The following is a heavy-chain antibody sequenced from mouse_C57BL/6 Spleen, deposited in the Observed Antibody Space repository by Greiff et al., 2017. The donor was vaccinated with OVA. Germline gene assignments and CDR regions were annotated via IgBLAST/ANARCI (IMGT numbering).Heavy chain of an antibody. CDR3: ARSYYYGSKAMDY. Sequence: EVKLMESGPGLVKPSQSLSLTCSVTGYSITSGYYWNWIRQFPGNKLEWMGYISYDGSNNYNPSLKNRISITRDTSKNQFFLKLNSVTTEDTATYYCARSYYYGSKAMDYWGQGTSVTVSS. CDR1: GYSITSGYY. CDR2: ISYDGSN. D-gene: IGHD1-1*01. V-gene: IGHV3-6*01. J-gene: IGHJ4*01.